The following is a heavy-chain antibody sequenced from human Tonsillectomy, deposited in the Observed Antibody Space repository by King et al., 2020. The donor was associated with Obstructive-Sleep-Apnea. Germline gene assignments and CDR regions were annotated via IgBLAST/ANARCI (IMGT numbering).Heavy chain of an antibody. CDR2: TSSSSSYI. D-gene: IGHD6-19*01. Sequence: VQLVESGGGLVKPGGSLRLSCAASGFTFSSYYINLVRQAPGKGLEWVSSTSSSSSYIYYADSVKGRFTISRDNAKNSLYLQMNSLRAEDTAVYYCAKESGIAVGGVAPHLDYWGQGTLVTVSS. V-gene: IGHV3-21*01. CDR1: GFTFSSYY. CDR3: AKESGIAVGGVAPHLDY. J-gene: IGHJ4*02.